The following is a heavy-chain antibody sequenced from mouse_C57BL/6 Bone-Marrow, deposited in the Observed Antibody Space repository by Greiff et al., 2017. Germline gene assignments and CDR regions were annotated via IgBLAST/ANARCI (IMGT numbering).Heavy chain of an antibody. CDR2: VDPSDSYT. CDR1: GYPFTSYW. V-gene: IGHV1-69*01. Sequence: VQLQQPGAELVRPGASVKLSCKASGYPFTSYWMHWVKQRPGQGLEWIGEVDPSDSYTNSNQKFKGKSTLTVDKTSSKAYMHLNSLTSEDTAVYYCAREGVVALYAMDYWGQGTSVTVSS. D-gene: IGHD1-1*01. CDR3: AREGVVALYAMDY. J-gene: IGHJ4*01.